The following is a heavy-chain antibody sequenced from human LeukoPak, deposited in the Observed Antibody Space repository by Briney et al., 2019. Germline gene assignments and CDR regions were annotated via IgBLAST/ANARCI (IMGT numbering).Heavy chain of an antibody. V-gene: IGHV4-59*11. CDR2: IYYTGST. CDR1: GGSISSHF. D-gene: IGHD3-10*01. J-gene: IGHJ4*02. CDR3: ARSYNSGSYYPYFFDY. Sequence: SETLSLTCTVSGGSISSHFWSWIRQPPGKGREWIGSIYYTGSTNYNPSLKSRVTISVDTSNNRFSLRLSSLTAADTAAYYCARSYNSGSYYPYFFDYWGQGTLVTVSS.